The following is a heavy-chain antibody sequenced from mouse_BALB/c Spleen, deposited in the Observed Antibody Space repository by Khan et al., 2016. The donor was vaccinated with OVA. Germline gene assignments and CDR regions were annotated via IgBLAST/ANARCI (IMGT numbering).Heavy chain of an antibody. Sequence: VQLQQSGAELVRPGALVKLSCKASGFNIKDYYMLWVKQRPEQGLEWIGWIDPENGNTIYDPKFQAKASITADTSSNTAYLQLSSLTSEDTAVYDCARRGYGNYWFAYWGQGTLVTVSA. CDR1: GFNIKDYY. CDR2: IDPENGNT. D-gene: IGHD2-1*01. CDR3: ARRGYGNYWFAY. V-gene: IGHV14-1*02. J-gene: IGHJ3*01.